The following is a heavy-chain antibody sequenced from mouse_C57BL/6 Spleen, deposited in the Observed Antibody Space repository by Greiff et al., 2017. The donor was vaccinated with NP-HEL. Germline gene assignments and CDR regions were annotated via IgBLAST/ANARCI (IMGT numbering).Heavy chain of an antibody. Sequence: EVQWVESGGGLVQPGGSMKLSCVASGFTFSNYWMNWVRQSPEKGLEWVAQIRLKSDNYATHYAESVKGRFTISRDDSKSSVYLQMNNLRAEDTGIYYCTEMGGYDYFDYWGQGTTLTVSS. CDR2: IRLKSDNYAT. D-gene: IGHD2-2*01. CDR3: TEMGGYDYFDY. CDR1: GFTFSNYW. V-gene: IGHV6-3*01. J-gene: IGHJ2*01.